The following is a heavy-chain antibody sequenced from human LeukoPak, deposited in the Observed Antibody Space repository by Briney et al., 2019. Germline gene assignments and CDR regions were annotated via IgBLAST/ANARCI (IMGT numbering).Heavy chain of an antibody. J-gene: IGHJ2*01. V-gene: IGHV5-51*01. CDR1: GYSFTSYW. Sequence: GESLKISCKGSGYSFTSYWIGWVRQMPGKGLEWMGIIYPGDSDTRYSPSFQGQVTISADKSISTAYLQWSSLTASDTAMYYCARLSDIIVVGDDDRYFDLWGRGTLVTVSS. CDR3: ARLSDIIVVGDDDRYFDL. CDR2: IYPGDSDT. D-gene: IGHD2-2*01.